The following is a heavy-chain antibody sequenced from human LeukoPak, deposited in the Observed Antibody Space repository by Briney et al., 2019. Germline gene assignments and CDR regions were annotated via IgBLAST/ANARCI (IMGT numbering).Heavy chain of an antibody. CDR3: ARVSFGGSYYHYYYGMDV. J-gene: IGHJ6*02. D-gene: IGHD1-26*01. Sequence: ASVKVSCKASGGTFSSYAISWVRQAPGQGLEWMGGIIPIFGKANYAQKFQGRVTITADESTSTAYMELSSLRSEDTAVYYCARVSFGGSYYHYYYGMDVWGQGTTVTVSS. V-gene: IGHV1-69*13. CDR2: IIPIFGKA. CDR1: GGTFSSYA.